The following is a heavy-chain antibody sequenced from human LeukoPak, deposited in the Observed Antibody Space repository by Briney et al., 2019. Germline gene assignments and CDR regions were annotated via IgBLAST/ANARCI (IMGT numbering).Heavy chain of an antibody. D-gene: IGHD3-22*01. J-gene: IGHJ5*02. CDR3: ARSSMDYYDSSGYSGNANWFDP. Sequence: PSETLSLTCTVSGGSISSYYWSWIRQPAGKGLEWIGRIYTSGSTNYNPSLKSRVTMSVDTSKNQFSLKLSSVTAADTAVYYCARSSMDYYDSSGYSGNANWFDPWGQGTLVTVSS. CDR1: GGSISSYY. V-gene: IGHV4-4*07. CDR2: IYTSGST.